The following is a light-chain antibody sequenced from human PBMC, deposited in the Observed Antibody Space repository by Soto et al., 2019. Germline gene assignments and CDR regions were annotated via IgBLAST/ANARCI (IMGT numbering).Light chain of an antibody. Sequence: QSALTQPRSVSGSPGQSVTISCTGTSNDVGGYNYVSWFQQHPGKVPKLMVYDVSYRPSGVPDRFSGSKSGNTASLTISGLQADDEGDYYCCSYAATYWVFGGGTKLTAL. CDR1: SNDVGGYNY. CDR2: DVS. V-gene: IGLV2-11*01. CDR3: CSYAATYWV. J-gene: IGLJ3*02.